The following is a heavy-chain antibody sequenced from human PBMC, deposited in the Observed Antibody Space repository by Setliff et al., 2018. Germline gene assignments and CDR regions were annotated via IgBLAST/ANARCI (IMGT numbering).Heavy chain of an antibody. V-gene: IGHV4-61*09. CDR3: ARMSGFQYMDV. D-gene: IGHD3-3*01. Sequence: SSETLSLTCTVSGDPMSSRRYYWAWIRQPAGKGLEWIGHVYTSWSTNYNPSLKGRATLSIDASKRQFSLKLTSVTAADTAVYYCARMSGFQYMDVWGKGTTVTVSS. J-gene: IGHJ6*03. CDR1: GDPMSSRRYY. CDR2: VYTSWST.